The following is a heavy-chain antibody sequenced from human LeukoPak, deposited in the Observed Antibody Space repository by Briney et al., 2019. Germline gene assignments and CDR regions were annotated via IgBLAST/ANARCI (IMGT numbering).Heavy chain of an antibody. CDR2: INPYSGDT. Sequence: GASVKVSCMASGYTFTGYHIHWVRQAPGQGLEWMGRINPYSGDTNFAQKFQDRVTMTRDTSITTAYMDLSSLTPDDTAVYFCARDQGSLTRSWYTGYWGQGTQVTVSS. CDR1: GYTFTGYH. CDR3: ARDQGSLTRSWYTGY. V-gene: IGHV1-2*06. D-gene: IGHD6-13*01. J-gene: IGHJ4*02.